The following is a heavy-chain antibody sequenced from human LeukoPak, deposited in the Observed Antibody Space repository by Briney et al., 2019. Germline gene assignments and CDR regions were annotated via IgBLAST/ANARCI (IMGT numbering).Heavy chain of an antibody. CDR3: ATGGTYFDC. J-gene: IGHJ4*02. V-gene: IGHV3-21*01. Sequence: PGGSLRLSCAASRFTLSSYTMNWVRQAPGKGLEGVSSISSTSSYIYYADSVKGRFTISRDNAKNSLYLQMNSLRAEDTAVYYCATGGTYFDCWGQGTLVTVSS. CDR2: ISSTSSYI. CDR1: RFTLSSYT. D-gene: IGHD1-26*01.